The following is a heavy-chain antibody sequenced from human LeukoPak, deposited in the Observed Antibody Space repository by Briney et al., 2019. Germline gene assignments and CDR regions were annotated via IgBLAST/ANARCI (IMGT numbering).Heavy chain of an antibody. CDR1: GFTVSSNY. D-gene: IGHD2-15*01. V-gene: IGHV3-66*01. J-gene: IGHJ4*02. Sequence: GGSLRLSCAASGFTVSSNYMSWVRQAPGKGLEWVSVIYSGGSTYYADSVKGRFTISRDNSKNTLYLQMNSLRAEDTAVYYCAKDRPAGYCSGGSCYSAIPFDYWGQGTLVTVSS. CDR3: AKDRPAGYCSGGSCYSAIPFDY. CDR2: IYSGGST.